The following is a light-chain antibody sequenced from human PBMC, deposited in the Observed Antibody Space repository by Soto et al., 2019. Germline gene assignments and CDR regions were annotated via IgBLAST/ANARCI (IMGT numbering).Light chain of an antibody. CDR1: SSDVGGYAY. J-gene: IGLJ2*01. V-gene: IGLV2-11*01. CDR2: DVT. CDR3: CSYAGRYTHVV. Sequence: QSVLTQPRSVSGSPGQSVTISCTGTSSDVGGYAYVSWYQHHPGKAPKLVIYDVTKRPSGVPDRFSGSKSGNTASLTISGLQAEDEADYYCCSYAGRYTHVVCGGGTKLTV.